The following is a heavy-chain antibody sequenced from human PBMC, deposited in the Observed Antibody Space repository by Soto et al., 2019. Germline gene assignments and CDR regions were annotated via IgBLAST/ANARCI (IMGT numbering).Heavy chain of an antibody. D-gene: IGHD3-22*01. J-gene: IGHJ4*02. CDR3: AKDSDCSGYYQPFDY. CDR2: ISGSGGST. CDR1: GFTFSSYA. V-gene: IGHV3-23*01. Sequence: GGSLRLSCAASGFTFSSYAMSWVRQAPGKGLEWVSAISGSGGSTYYADSVKGRFTISRDNSKNTLYLQMNSLRAEDTAVYYCAKDSDCSGYYQPFDYWGQGTLVTVSS.